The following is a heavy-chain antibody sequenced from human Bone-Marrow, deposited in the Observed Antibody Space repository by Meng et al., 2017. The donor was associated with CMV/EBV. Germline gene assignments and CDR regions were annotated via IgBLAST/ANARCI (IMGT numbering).Heavy chain of an antibody. D-gene: IGHD2-8*01. CDR3: AIGYCTNGVCYIGWFDP. CDR2: IIPIFGTA. Sequence: SVKVSCKASGGTFSSYAISWVRQAPGQGLEWMGGIIPIFGTANYAQKFQGRVTITTDESTSTAYMELSSLRSEDTAVYYCAIGYCTNGVCYIGWFDPWGQGTLVTVSS. CDR1: GGTFSSYA. J-gene: IGHJ5*02. V-gene: IGHV1-69*05.